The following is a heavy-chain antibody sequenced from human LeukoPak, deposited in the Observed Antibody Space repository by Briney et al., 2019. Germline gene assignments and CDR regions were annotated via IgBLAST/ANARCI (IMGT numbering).Heavy chain of an antibody. J-gene: IGHJ6*02. Sequence: PSETLSLTCTVFGGSISSSSYYWGWIRQPPGKGLEWIGSIYYSGSTYYNPSLKSRVTISVDTSKNQFSLKLSSVTAADTAVYYCAREGLYGGSYYYYYGMDVWGQGTTVTVSS. CDR2: IYYSGST. CDR3: AREGLYGGSYYYYYGMDV. D-gene: IGHD1-26*01. CDR1: GGSISSSSYY. V-gene: IGHV4-39*07.